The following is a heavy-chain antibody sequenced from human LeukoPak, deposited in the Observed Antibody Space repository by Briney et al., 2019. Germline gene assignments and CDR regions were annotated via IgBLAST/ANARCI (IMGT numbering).Heavy chain of an antibody. CDR2: INHSGST. J-gene: IGHJ4*02. D-gene: IGHD3-22*01. CDR1: GGSFSGYY. Sequence: SETLSLTCAVYGGSFSGYYWSWIRQPPGKGLEWIGEINHSGSTNYNPSLKSRVTISVDTSKNQFSLKLSSVTAADTAVYYCARPRDDSSGYYFDYWGQGTLVTVSS. V-gene: IGHV4-34*01. CDR3: ARPRDDSSGYYFDY.